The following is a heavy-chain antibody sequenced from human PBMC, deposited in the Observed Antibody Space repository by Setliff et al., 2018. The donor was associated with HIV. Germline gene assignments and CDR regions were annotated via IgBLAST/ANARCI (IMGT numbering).Heavy chain of an antibody. D-gene: IGHD3-22*01. CDR2: IYHTGRT. J-gene: IGHJ5*02. CDR3: ASRIYYYDESRVLREEGFVP. V-gene: IGHV4-39*01. Sequence: SETLSLTCSVSGGSIDNNKYYWTWIRQPPGKGLEWTGSIYHTGRTYYNRSLESRLTISIDTSKNQFTLKLTSVTAADTSMYYCASRIYYYDESRVLREEGFVPWGQGTLVTVSS. CDR1: GGSIDNNKYY.